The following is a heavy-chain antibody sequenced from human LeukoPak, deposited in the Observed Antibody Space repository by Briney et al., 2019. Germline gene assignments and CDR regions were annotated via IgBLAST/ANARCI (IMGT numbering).Heavy chain of an antibody. D-gene: IGHD2-21*02. J-gene: IGHJ3*02. CDR1: GGSISSYY. V-gene: IGHV4-59*01. Sequence: SETLSLTCTVSGGSISSYYWSWIRQPPGKGLEWIGYIYYSGSTNYNPSLKSRVTISVATSKNQFSLKLSSVTAAATAVYYCAGSSLLLFSACDAFDIWGQGTMVTVSS. CDR3: AGSSLLLFSACDAFDI. CDR2: IYYSGST.